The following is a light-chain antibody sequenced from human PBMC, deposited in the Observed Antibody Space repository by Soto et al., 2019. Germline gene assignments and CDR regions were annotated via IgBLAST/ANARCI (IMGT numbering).Light chain of an antibody. CDR1: QTINNY. Sequence: DIQMTQSPSSLSASVGDRVTITCQASQTINNYLNWYQQKPGRAPKLLIYDASNLEAGVPSMFRGSGSWTDFTFTISRLQPEDIATDYCQQYENLPTFGQGTRLEIK. CDR2: DAS. J-gene: IGKJ5*01. CDR3: QQYENLPT. V-gene: IGKV1-33*01.